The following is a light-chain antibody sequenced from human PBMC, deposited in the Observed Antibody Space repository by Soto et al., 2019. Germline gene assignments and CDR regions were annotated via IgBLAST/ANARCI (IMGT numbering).Light chain of an antibody. CDR2: DAS. CDR3: QEYDNWPLWT. CDR1: QSVSSSY. Sequence: EIVLTQSPGTLSSSPGERATLSCRASQSVSSSYLAWYQQKPGQAPRLLIYDASNRATGVPARFSGSGSGTEFTLTINSLQSEDFALYYCQEYDNWPLWTFGQGTKVDIK. J-gene: IGKJ1*01. V-gene: IGKV3-15*01.